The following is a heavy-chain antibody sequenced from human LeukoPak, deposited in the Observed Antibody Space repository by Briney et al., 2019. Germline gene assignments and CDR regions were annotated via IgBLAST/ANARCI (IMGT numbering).Heavy chain of an antibody. J-gene: IGHJ4*02. V-gene: IGHV4-59*02. CDR3: ATHGNKTYYDILTGYWPGLFDH. Sequence: SETLSLTCTFSGGSVSSYYWSWIRQPPGKRLEWIGYIYYSGSTDYNPSLESRLTISLDTSKNHCSLKLSSVTAADTAVYYCATHGNKTYYDILTGYWPGLFDHWGQGTLVTVSS. CDR1: GGSVSSYY. D-gene: IGHD3-9*01. CDR2: IYYSGST.